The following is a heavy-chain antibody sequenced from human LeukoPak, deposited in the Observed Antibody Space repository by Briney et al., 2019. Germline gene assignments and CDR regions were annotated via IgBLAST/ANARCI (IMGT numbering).Heavy chain of an antibody. CDR2: IYHSGST. Sequence: PSETLSLTCTVSGYSISSGYYWGWIRQPPGKGLEWIGSIYHSGSTYYNPSLKSRVTISVDTSKNQFSLKPSSVTAADTAVYYCAKATVPLISGQFWDYWGQGTLVTVSS. CDR1: GYSISSGYY. CDR3: AKATVPLISGQFWDY. J-gene: IGHJ4*02. V-gene: IGHV4-38-2*02. D-gene: IGHD2/OR15-2a*01.